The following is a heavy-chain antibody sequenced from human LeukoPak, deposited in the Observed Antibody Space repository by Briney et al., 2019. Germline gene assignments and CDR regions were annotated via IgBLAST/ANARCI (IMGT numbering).Heavy chain of an antibody. Sequence: GGSLRLSCAASGFTFSRHYMSWVRQAPGKGLEWVSTLTGSGVGTYYADSVKGRFTISRDNSTNTLFLQMHNLRVDDTAVYYCATPPLTTGTSGWGQGTLVSVSS. D-gene: IGHD1-14*01. V-gene: IGHV3-23*01. CDR1: GFTFSRHY. CDR3: ATPPLTTGTSG. J-gene: IGHJ4*02. CDR2: LTGSGVGT.